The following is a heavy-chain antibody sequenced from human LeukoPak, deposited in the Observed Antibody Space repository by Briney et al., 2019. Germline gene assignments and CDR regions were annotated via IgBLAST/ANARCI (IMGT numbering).Heavy chain of an antibody. D-gene: IGHD3-10*01. J-gene: IGHJ4*02. CDR1: GGSFSSYY. V-gene: IGHV4-59*08. Sequence: PSGTLSLTCTVSGGSFSSYYWSWIRQPPGRGLDWIGYIYYSGITNYNPSLKSRVTISVDTSKNQFSLKLSSVTAADTAVYYCARHWLDSGAPDRFDYWGQGTLVTVSS. CDR2: IYYSGIT. CDR3: ARHWLDSGAPDRFDY.